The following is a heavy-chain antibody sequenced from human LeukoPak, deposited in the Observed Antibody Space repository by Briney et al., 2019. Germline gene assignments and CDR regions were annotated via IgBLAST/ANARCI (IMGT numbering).Heavy chain of an antibody. CDR1: GFTFSSYG. V-gene: IGHV3-33*06. J-gene: IGHJ4*02. D-gene: IGHD6-19*01. Sequence: GGSLRLSCAASGFTFSSYGMHWVRQAPGKGLEWVAVIWYDGSNKYYVDSVKGRFTISRDNSKNTLYLQMNSLRAEDTALYYCAKSRSHSSAWYGSDFDYWGQGTLVTVSS. CDR3: AKSRSHSSAWYGSDFDY. CDR2: IWYDGSNK.